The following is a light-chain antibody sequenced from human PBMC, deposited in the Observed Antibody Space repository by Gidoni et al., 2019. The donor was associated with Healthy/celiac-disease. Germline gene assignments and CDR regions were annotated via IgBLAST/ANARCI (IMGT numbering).Light chain of an antibody. J-gene: IGKJ2*01. CDR1: QSVSSGD. CDR3: QQYGSSPET. V-gene: IGKV3-20*01. CDR2: GAS. Sequence: EIVLTQSPGTLSLSPGERATLSCRASQSVSSGDLAWYQQKPGQAPRLLIYGASSRATGIPDRFSGSGSGTDFTLTISRQEPEDFAVYYCQQYGSSPETFGQGTKLEIK.